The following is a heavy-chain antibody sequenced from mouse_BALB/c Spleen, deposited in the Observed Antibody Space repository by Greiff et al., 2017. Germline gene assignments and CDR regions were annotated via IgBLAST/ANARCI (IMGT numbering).Heavy chain of an antibody. Sequence: DVKLQESGTVLARPGASVKMSCKASGYSFTSYWMHWVKQRPGQGLEWIGAIYPGNSDTSYNQKFKGKAKLTAVTSASTAYMELSSLTNEDSAVYYCTRNYGYVDAMDYWGQGTSVTVSS. CDR2: IYPGNSDT. CDR1: GYSFTSYW. D-gene: IGHD1-2*01. CDR3: TRNYGYVDAMDY. J-gene: IGHJ4*01. V-gene: IGHV1-5*01.